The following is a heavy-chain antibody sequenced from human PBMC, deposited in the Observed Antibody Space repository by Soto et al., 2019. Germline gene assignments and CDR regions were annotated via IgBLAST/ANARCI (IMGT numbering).Heavy chain of an antibody. D-gene: IGHD4-17*01. CDR1: GYTFTSYG. CDR2: ISAYNGNT. V-gene: IGHV1-18*01. Sequence: ASVKVSCKASGYTFTSYGISWVRQAPGQGLEWMGWISAYNGNTNYAQKLQGRVTMTTDTSTSTAYMELRSLRSDDTAVYYCARGVLSGHRSSTVTTVDDWGQGTLVTVSS. CDR3: ARGVLSGHRSSTVTTVDD. J-gene: IGHJ4*02.